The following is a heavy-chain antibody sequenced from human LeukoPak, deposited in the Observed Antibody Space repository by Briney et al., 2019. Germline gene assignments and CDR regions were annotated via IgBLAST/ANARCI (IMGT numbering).Heavy chain of an antibody. J-gene: IGHJ4*02. Sequence: PSETLSLTCTVSGGSISSSGYYWGWIRQPPGKGLEWIGSIYYSGSTYYNPSLKSRVTKSVDTSKNQFSLKLSSATAADTAVYYCARDKSSSGWYHYWGQGTLVTVSS. D-gene: IGHD6-19*01. V-gene: IGHV4-39*07. CDR3: ARDKSSSGWYHY. CDR1: GGSISSSGYY. CDR2: IYYSGST.